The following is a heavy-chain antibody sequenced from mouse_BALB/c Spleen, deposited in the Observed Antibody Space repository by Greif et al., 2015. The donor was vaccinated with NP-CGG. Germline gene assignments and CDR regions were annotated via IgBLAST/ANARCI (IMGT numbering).Heavy chain of an antibody. J-gene: IGHJ4*01. CDR2: IDPETGGT. CDR3: TREVISY. CDR1: GYTFTDYE. Sequence: QVQLQQSGAELVRPGASVTLSCKASGYTFTDYEMHWVKQTPVHGLEWIGAIDPETGGTAYNQKFKGKATLTADKSSSTAYIKLHSLTSEDSAVYYCTREVISYSGQGTSVSVCS. V-gene: IGHV1-15*01.